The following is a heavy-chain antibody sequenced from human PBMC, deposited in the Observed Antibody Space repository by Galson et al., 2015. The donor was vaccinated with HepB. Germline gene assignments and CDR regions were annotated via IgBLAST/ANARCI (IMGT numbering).Heavy chain of an antibody. J-gene: IGHJ4*02. V-gene: IGHV3-15*01. CDR1: GFTFSDAW. D-gene: IGHD3-22*01. CDR2: IKSKTDGGTT. Sequence: SLRLSCAASGFTFSDAWMSWVRQAPGKGLEWVGRIKSKTDGGTTDYAAPVKGRFTISRDDSKNTLYLQMNSLKTEDTAVYYCTTDYYDSSGYYYLVDYWGQGTLVTVSS. CDR3: TTDYYDSSGYYYLVDY.